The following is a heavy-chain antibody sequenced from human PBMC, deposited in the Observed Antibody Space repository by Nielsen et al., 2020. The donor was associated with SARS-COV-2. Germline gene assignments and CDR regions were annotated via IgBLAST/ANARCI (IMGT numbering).Heavy chain of an antibody. D-gene: IGHD1-7*01. CDR3: ARAWNFAVH. J-gene: IGHJ4*02. CDR1: GFPFSNYA. V-gene: IGHV3-64D*09. Sequence: GGSLRLSCSASGFPFSNYAMHWVRQAPGKGLEFVATIASNGGSTYYADSAKGRFTISRDNSKNMLYLQMSSLRTEDTAVYYCARAWNFAVHWGQGTLVTVSS. CDR2: IASNGGST.